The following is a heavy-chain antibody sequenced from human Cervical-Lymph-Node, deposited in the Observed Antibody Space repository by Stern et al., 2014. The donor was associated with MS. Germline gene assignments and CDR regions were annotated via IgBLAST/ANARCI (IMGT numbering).Heavy chain of an antibody. Sequence: VQMVESGAEVKKPGSSVKVSCKASGGTFSTQAINWVRQAPGQGLGWVGGIIPIFGTPNYAQKVQDRVPITADESTSTAYMDLSSLRSEDTAVYYCATPSTVTVGGMDVWGQGTTVTVSS. CDR1: GGTFSTQA. D-gene: IGHD4-17*01. CDR2: IIPIFGTP. CDR3: ATPSTVTVGGMDV. J-gene: IGHJ6*02. V-gene: IGHV1-69*01.